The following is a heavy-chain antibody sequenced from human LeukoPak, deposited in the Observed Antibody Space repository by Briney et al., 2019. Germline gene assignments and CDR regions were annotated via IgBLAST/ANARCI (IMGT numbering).Heavy chain of an antibody. CDR2: IKQDGSSI. J-gene: IGHJ2*01. Sequence: PGGSLRLSCEASGFTFSNYWMSWVRQAPGKGLEWVAKIKQDGSSIYYVDSVKGRFTNSRDNAKHPVSLQMNSLRAEDTAIYYCVRDGPTGWYFDLWGRGALVTVSS. V-gene: IGHV3-7*01. CDR3: VRDGPTGWYFDL. D-gene: IGHD4-17*01. CDR1: GFTFSNYW.